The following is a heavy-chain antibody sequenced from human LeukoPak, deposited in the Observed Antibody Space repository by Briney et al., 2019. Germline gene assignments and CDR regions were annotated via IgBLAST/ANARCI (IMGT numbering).Heavy chain of an antibody. Sequence: PGGSLRLSCVASGFMFSGYWMSWVRQTPGKGLEWVANINQAASEKYYVDSVKGRFTISRDNAKNSLYLQMNSLRAEDTAVYYCARHCSSTNCRAYWGQGTLVTVSS. J-gene: IGHJ4*02. CDR2: INQAASEK. CDR3: ARHCSSTNCRAY. V-gene: IGHV3-7*01. D-gene: IGHD2-2*01. CDR1: GFMFSGYW.